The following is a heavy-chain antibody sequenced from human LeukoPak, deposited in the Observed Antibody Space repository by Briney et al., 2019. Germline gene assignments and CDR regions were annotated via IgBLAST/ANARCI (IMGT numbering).Heavy chain of an antibody. J-gene: IGHJ4*02. CDR3: AKGLRYSDN. V-gene: IGHV3-48*01. CDR2: ISSSTSTI. CDR1: GFTFSSYE. Sequence: GGSLRLSCAASGFTFSSYEMNWVRQAPGKGLEWVSYISSSTSTIYYADSVKGRFTISRDNSKNTLYLQMNSLRAEDTAVYYCAKGLRYSDNWGQGTLVTVSS. D-gene: IGHD3-9*01.